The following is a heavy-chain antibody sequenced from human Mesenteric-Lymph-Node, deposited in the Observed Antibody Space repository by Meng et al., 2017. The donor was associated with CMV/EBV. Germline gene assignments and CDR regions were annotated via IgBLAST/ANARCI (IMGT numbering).Heavy chain of an antibody. D-gene: IGHD3-10*02. CDR1: GYTFTSYE. V-gene: IGHV1-8*03. Sequence: ASVKVSCKASGYTFTSYEINWVRQATGQGLEWMGWMNPNSGNTGFAQNFQGRVTITWDTSISSAYMELGSLRSEDTAVYYCARMLKLAMIGYYYYGMDVWGQGTTVTVSS. CDR2: MNPNSGNT. CDR3: ARMLKLAMIGYYYYGMDV. J-gene: IGHJ6*02.